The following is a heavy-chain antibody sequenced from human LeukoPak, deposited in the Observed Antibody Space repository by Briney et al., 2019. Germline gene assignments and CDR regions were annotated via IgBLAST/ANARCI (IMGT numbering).Heavy chain of an antibody. V-gene: IGHV1-18*01. Sequence: ASVKVSCKASGYTFTSYGISWVRQAPGQGLEWMGWISAYNGNTNYAQKLQGRVIMTTDTSTSTAYTELRRQRSDDTAVYYRAGHYYHSSRYINWGKGTPGTVSS. D-gene: IGHD3-22*01. J-gene: IGHJ4*02. CDR3: AGHYYHSSRYIN. CDR1: GYTFTSYG. CDR2: ISAYNGNT.